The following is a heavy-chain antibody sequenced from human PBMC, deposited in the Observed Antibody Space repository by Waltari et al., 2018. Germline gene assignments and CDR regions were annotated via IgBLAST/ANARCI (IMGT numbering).Heavy chain of an antibody. CDR2: IYHSGSP. CDR1: GYSVTGNSY. J-gene: IGHJ5*01. Sequence: QVQLQESGPGLVKPSETLSLTCAVSGYSVTGNSYWSWIRQPPGKGLEWIGSIYHSGSPHYNPSLKSRVTISVDMSKNQFSLKLRSVTAADTAVYYCARSPFISGYEGYDFVWFDSWGQGTLATVSS. D-gene: IGHD5-12*01. V-gene: IGHV4-38-2*01. CDR3: ARSPFISGYEGYDFVWFDS.